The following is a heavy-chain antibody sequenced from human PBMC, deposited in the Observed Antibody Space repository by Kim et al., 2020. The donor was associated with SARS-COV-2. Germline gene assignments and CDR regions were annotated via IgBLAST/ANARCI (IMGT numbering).Heavy chain of an antibody. Sequence: SVKVSCKASGGTFSSYAISWVRQAPGQGLEWMGGIIPIFGTANYAQKFQGRVTITADESTSTAYMELSSLRSEDTAVYYCARDSGRPTIGGNLDYWGQGTLVTVSS. V-gene: IGHV1-69*13. D-gene: IGHD1-26*01. CDR2: IIPIFGTA. CDR1: GGTFSSYA. J-gene: IGHJ4*02. CDR3: ARDSGRPTIGGNLDY.